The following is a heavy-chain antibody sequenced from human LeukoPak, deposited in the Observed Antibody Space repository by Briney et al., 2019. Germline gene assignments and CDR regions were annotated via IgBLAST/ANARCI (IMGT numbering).Heavy chain of an antibody. D-gene: IGHD3-10*01. J-gene: IGHJ5*02. CDR3: AHSYYFGSRSYYNVWFAP. CDR2: IDWDDEK. CDR1: GFALSTRGVG. Sequence: SGPTLVKPTQTPTLTCTFSGFALSTRGVGVGWIRQPPGKALEWLALIDWDDEKYYSTSLKSRLSISRDPSRNQVVLTMTNMDPLDTGTYFCAHSYYFGSRSYYNVWFAPWGLGTLVSVSS. V-gene: IGHV2-5*02.